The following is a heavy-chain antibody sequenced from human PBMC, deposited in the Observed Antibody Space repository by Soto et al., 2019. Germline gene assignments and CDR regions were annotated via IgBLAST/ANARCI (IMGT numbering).Heavy chain of an antibody. D-gene: IGHD3-16*02. V-gene: IGHV1-46*03. CDR2: INPSGGST. CDR3: AMITFGGVISRDY. Sequence: ASLKVSCNASGYTFTSYYMHWVLQAPGQGLEWMGIINPSGGSTSYAQKFQGRVTMTRDTSTSTVYMELSSLRSEDTAVYYCAMITFGGVISRDYWGQGTLVTVSS. CDR1: GYTFTSYY. J-gene: IGHJ4*02.